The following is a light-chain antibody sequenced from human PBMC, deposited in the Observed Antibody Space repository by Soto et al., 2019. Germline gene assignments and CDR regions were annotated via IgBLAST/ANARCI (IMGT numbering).Light chain of an antibody. CDR3: QQSYSTTWT. CDR1: QGISTY. CDR2: AAS. Sequence: DIQMTQSPSSLSASVGDRVTITCQASQGISTYLNWYQQKPGKAPKLLIYAASSLQSGVPSRFSGSGSETDFTLTINSLQPEDFATYSCQQSYSTTWTFGQGTRLEIK. V-gene: IGKV1-39*01. J-gene: IGKJ5*01.